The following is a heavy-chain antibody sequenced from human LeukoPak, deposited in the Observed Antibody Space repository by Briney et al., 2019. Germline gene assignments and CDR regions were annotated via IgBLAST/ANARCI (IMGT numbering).Heavy chain of an antibody. CDR2: ISGSGGST. V-gene: IGHV3-23*01. J-gene: IGHJ4*02. CDR3: AKVDYWSPENYFDS. Sequence: GGSLRLSCAASGFTFSSYAMSWVRQAPGKGLEWVSAISGSGGSTYYADSAKGRFTISRDNSKNTLNLQMNSLRAEDTAVYYCAKVDYWSPENYFDSWGQGTLVTVSS. CDR1: GFTFSSYA. D-gene: IGHD1-1*01.